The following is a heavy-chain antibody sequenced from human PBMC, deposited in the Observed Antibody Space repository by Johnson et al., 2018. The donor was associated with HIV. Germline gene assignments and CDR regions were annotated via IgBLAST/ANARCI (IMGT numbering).Heavy chain of an antibody. J-gene: IGHJ3*02. V-gene: IGHV3-30-3*01. CDR2: ISYDGSNK. CDR3: ARVSSEDAFDI. Sequence: QVQLVESGGGVVQPGRSLRLSCAASGSTFSSYAMHWVRQAPGKGLEWVAVISYDGSNKYYADPVKGRFTISRDNSKNTLYLQMNSLRAEDTAVYYCARVSSEDAFDIWGQGTMVTVSS. CDR1: GSTFSSYA.